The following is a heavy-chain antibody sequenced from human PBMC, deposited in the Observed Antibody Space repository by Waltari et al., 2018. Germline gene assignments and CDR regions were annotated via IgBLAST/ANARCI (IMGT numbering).Heavy chain of an antibody. Sequence: QLQLQESGPGLVKPSETLSLTCNVSGASITSTQNSWGWIRQPPGQGLEWIATISYNGATYSSPSLRGRVTVSRDTSMNYVSLKLGSVTAADTAVYYCATYIGASVGTAAFDVWGQGTMVTVSS. D-gene: IGHD5-12*01. J-gene: IGHJ3*01. CDR1: GASITSTQNS. CDR3: ATYIGASVGTAAFDV. CDR2: ISYNGAT. V-gene: IGHV4-39*02.